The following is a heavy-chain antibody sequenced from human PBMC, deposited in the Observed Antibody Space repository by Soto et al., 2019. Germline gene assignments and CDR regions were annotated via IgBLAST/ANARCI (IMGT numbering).Heavy chain of an antibody. CDR3: ARDASPPYCTNGVCWDLDP. Sequence: QVQLVESGGGVVQPGRSLRLSCAASGFTFSSYAMHWVRQAPGKGLEWVAVISYDGSNKYYADSVKGRFTISRDNSKNTLYLQMNSLRAEDTAVYYCARDASPPYCTNGVCWDLDPWGQGTLVTVSS. D-gene: IGHD2-8*01. J-gene: IGHJ5*02. V-gene: IGHV3-30-3*01. CDR1: GFTFSSYA. CDR2: ISYDGSNK.